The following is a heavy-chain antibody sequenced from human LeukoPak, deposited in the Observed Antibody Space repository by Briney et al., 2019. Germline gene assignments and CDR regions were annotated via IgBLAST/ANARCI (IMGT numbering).Heavy chain of an antibody. CDR3: ARDGALDF. CDR1: GYTFTDYC. CDR2: INPNSGGT. J-gene: IGHJ4*02. Sequence: ASVKVSCKASGYTFTDYCMHWVRQAPGQGLEWMGWINPNSGGTKYAQKFQGRVTLTRDTSISTAYMELRGLGSDDTAAYYCARDGALDFWGQGTLVTVSS. D-gene: IGHD3-16*01. V-gene: IGHV1-2*02.